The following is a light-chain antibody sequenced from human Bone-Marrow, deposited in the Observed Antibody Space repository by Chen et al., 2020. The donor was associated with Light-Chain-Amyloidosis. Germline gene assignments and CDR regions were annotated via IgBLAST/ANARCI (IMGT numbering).Light chain of an antibody. J-gene: IGLJ3*02. V-gene: IGLV3-21*02. CDR3: QVWDRSSDRPV. CDR1: NIGSTS. Sequence: SYVLTQPSSVSVAPGQTATIACGGNNIGSTSVHWYQQTPGQAPLLVGYADSDRPSGIPERLAGSNSGNTATLTISRVEAGDEADYYCQVWDRSSDRPVFGGGTKLTVL. CDR2: ADS.